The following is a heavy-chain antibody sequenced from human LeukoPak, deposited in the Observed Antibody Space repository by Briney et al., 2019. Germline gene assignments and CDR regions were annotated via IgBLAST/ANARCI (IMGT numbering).Heavy chain of an antibody. V-gene: IGHV1-2*02. CDR2: INPKTGVT. J-gene: IGHJ4*02. CDR3: ARDLAMYSPDLDY. CDR1: GYTFTDYY. Sequence: ASVKVSCKSAGYTFTDYYLLWVRQAPGHGLEWMGCINPKTGVTKYAQNFQGRVTMTRDTSINTAYMEVSRLRSDDTAVFYCARDLAMYSPDLDYWGQGTLVTVSS. D-gene: IGHD1-26*01.